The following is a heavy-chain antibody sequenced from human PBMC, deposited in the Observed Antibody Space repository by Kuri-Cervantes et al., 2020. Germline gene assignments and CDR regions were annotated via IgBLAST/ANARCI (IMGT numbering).Heavy chain of an antibody. J-gene: IGHJ3*02. V-gene: IGHV1-18*01. Sequence: ASVKVSCKASGYTFTSYGISWVRQAPGQGLEWMGWISAYNGDTNYAQKLQGRVTMTTDTSTSTAYMELRSLRSDDTAVYHGAREWRGGSRSFGCSASDIWGQGTMVTVSS. CDR2: ISAYNGDT. CDR3: AREWRGGSRSFGCSASDI. CDR1: GYTFTSYG. D-gene: IGHD1-26*01.